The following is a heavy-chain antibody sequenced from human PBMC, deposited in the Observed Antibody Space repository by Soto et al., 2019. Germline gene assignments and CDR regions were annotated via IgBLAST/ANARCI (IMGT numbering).Heavy chain of an antibody. D-gene: IGHD3-22*01. J-gene: IGHJ4*02. CDR1: GFTFSSYW. CDR3: AKEQYYDSGPDY. V-gene: IGHV3-23*04. CDR2: IDANAGST. Sequence: EVQLVESGGGLVQPGGSLRLSCAASGFTFSSYWMHWIRQAPGKGLEWISSIDANAGSTYYADSVKGRFTVSRDNSKNTVFLHMNSLRADDTAIYYCAKEQYYDSGPDYWGQGTLVTVSS.